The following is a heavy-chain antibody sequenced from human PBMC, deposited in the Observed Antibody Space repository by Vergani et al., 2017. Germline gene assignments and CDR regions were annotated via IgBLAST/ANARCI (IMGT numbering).Heavy chain of an antibody. Sequence: QVQLQESGPGLVKPSETLSLTCTVSGGSISSYYWSWIRQPPGKGLEWIGYIYYSGSTNYNPSLKCRVTISVDTSKNQFSLKLSSVTAADTAVYYCAIVLGVATIEKDTHPYGMYVWGQGTTVTVSS. CDR3: AIVLGVATIEKDTHPYGMYV. D-gene: IGHD5-12*01. CDR1: GGSISSYY. V-gene: IGHV4-59*01. J-gene: IGHJ6*02. CDR2: IYYSGST.